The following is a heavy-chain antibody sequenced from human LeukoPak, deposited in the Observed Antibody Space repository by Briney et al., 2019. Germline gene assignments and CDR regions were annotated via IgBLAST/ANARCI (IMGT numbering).Heavy chain of an antibody. CDR3: ARVFEYCMSTGCNYWYFDL. D-gene: IGHD2-2*01. V-gene: IGHV3-74*01. Sequence: GGSLRLSCAASGFTFSDYWIHWVRQAPGKGLVWVSRINTDGTSTTYADSVRGRFTISRDNAKNTLYLQMNSLRAEDTAVYYCARVFEYCMSTGCNYWYFDLWGRGTLVTVSS. CDR2: INTDGTST. CDR1: GFTFSDYW. J-gene: IGHJ2*01.